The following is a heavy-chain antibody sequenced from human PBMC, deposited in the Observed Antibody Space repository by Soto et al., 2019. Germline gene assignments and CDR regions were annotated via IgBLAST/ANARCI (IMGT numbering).Heavy chain of an antibody. CDR2: IYYSGST. J-gene: IGHJ5*02. CDR1: GGSISSYY. V-gene: IGHV4-59*01. CDR3: AREGYNNFNWFDP. Sequence: SETLSLTCTVSGGSISSYYWSWIRQPPGKGLEWIGYIYYSGSTNYNPSLKSRVTISVDTSKNQFSLRLSSVTAADTAVYYCAREGYNNFNWFDPWGQGTLVTVSS. D-gene: IGHD1-1*01.